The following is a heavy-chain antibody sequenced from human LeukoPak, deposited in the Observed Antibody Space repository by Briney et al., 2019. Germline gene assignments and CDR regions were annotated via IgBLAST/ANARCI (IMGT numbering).Heavy chain of an antibody. CDR1: GFTFSSYA. CDR2: IGGESST. J-gene: IGHJ4*01. D-gene: IGHD6-19*01. CDR3: AKKGSYSSGWYGGHYFDS. V-gene: IGHV3-23*01. Sequence: GGSLRLSCEASGFTFSSYALSWVRQAPGKGLEWVAAIGGESSTYYTGSVRGRFTTSRDNSKNTVYLQMSSLRVEDTAVYYCAKKGSYSSGWYGGHYFDSWGQGTLVTVSS.